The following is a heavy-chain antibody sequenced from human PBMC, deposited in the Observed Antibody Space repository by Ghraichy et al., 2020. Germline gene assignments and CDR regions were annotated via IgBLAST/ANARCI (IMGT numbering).Heavy chain of an antibody. CDR2: IYYSGST. CDR1: GGSISSYY. CDR3: ARSGLGYSGSYVFDS. Sequence: SETLSLTCTVSGGSISSYYWSWIRQPPGKGLEWIGYIYYSGSTNYNPSLKSRVTISVDTSKNQFSLKLSSVTAADTAVYYCARSGLGYSGSYVFDSWGQGTLVTASS. J-gene: IGHJ4*02. D-gene: IGHD1-26*01. V-gene: IGHV4-59*01.